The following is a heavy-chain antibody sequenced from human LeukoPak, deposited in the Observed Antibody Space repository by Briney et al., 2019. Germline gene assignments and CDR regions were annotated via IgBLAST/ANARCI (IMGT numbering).Heavy chain of an antibody. V-gene: IGHV4-59*01. CDR3: AREHNWYFDL. CDR2: TYYSGST. Sequence: SETLSLTCTVSGGSISSYYWSWIRQPPGKGLEWIGYTYYSGSTNYNPSLKSRVTISVDTSKNQFSLKLSSVTAADTAVYYCAREHNWYFDLWGRGTLVTVSS. CDR1: GGSISSYY. J-gene: IGHJ2*01.